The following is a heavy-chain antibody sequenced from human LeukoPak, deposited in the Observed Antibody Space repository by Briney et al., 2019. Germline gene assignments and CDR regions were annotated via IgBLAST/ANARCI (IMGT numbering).Heavy chain of an antibody. CDR3: ARDRDDSSGYYYPFDY. V-gene: IGHV1-46*01. CDR2: INPSGGST. D-gene: IGHD3-22*01. J-gene: IGHJ4*02. Sequence: ASVKVSCKASGYTFTSYYMHWVRQAPGQGLEWMGIINPSGGSTSYAQKFQGRVTMTRDTSTSTVYMELSSLRSEDTAVYYCARDRDDSSGYYYPFDYWGQGPLVTVSS. CDR1: GYTFTSYY.